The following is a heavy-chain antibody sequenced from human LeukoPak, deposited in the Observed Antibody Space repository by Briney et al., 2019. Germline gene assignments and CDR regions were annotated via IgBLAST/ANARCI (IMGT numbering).Heavy chain of an antibody. CDR3: ARTYDSSGYYYYGY. CDR2: IYSGGST. J-gene: IGHJ4*02. V-gene: IGHV3-53*01. CDR1: AFTVSSNY. Sequence: GGSLRLSCAASAFTVSSNYMSWVRQAPGKGLEWVSVIYSGGSTYYADSVKGRFTISRDNSKNTLYLQMNSLRAEDTAVYYCARTYDSSGYYYYGYWGQGTLVTVPS. D-gene: IGHD3-22*01.